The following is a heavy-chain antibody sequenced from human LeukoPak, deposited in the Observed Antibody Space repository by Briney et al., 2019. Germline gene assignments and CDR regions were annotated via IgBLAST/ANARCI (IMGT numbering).Heavy chain of an antibody. V-gene: IGHV1-18*04. Sequence: KVSCKASGYTFTRYGISWVPQAPGQGLEWIGWISGYNGNTNNAQNVQGRLTMTTETSTSTAYMELRGLRSDDTAVYYCARRSYYSDSRGDDAYDVWGQGTMVTVSS. CDR3: ARRSYYSDSRGDDAYDV. CDR2: ISGYNGNT. CDR1: GYTFTRYG. J-gene: IGHJ3*01. D-gene: IGHD3-22*01.